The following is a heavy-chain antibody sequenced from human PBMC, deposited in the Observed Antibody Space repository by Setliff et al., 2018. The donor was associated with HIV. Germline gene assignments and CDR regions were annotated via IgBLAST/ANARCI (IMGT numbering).Heavy chain of an antibody. CDR1: GGSISSYY. CDR3: ARNPCSGGSCPDAFDI. Sequence: LPETLSLTCTVSGGSISSYYWSWIRQPPGKGLEWIGYIYYSGSTNYNPSLKSRVTISVDTSKNQFSLKLSSVTAADTAVYYCARNPCSGGSCPDAFDIWGQGTMVTVSS. V-gene: IGHV4-59*01. CDR2: IYYSGST. J-gene: IGHJ3*02. D-gene: IGHD2-15*01.